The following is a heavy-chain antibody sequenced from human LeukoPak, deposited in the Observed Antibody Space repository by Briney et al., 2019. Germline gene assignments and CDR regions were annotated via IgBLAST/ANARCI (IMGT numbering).Heavy chain of an antibody. J-gene: IGHJ4*02. D-gene: IGHD3-10*01. CDR1: GGSISGGSYY. Sequence: SETLSLTCTVSGGSISGGSYYWSWIRQPAGKGLEWIGSIYHSGSTYYNPSLKSRVTISVDTSKNQFSLKLSSVTAADTAVYYCARIALRGYWGQGTLVTVSS. CDR2: IYHSGST. CDR3: ARIALRGY. V-gene: IGHV4-39*07.